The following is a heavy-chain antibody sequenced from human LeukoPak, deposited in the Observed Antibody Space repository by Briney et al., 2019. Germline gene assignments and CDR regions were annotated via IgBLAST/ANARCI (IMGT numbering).Heavy chain of an antibody. CDR3: ARKKVATIGLDY. V-gene: IGHV4-34*01. CDR1: GGSFSGYY. CDR2: INHSGST. D-gene: IGHD5-12*01. J-gene: IGHJ4*02. Sequence: PSETLSLTCAVYGGSFSGYYWSWIRQPPGKGLEWIGEINHSGSTNYNPSLKSRVTISVDTSKNQFSLKLSSVTAADTAVYYCARKKVATIGLDYWGQGTLVTVSS.